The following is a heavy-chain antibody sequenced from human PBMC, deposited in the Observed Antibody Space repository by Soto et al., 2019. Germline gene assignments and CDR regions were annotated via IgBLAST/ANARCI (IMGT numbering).Heavy chain of an antibody. CDR1: GFTFSSYG. D-gene: IGHD2-15*01. Sequence: GGSLRLSCAASGFTFSSYGMHWVRQAPGKGLEWVAVIWYDGSNKYYADSVKGRFTISRDNSKNTLYLQMNSLRAEDTAVYYCAKEVAATLVHDAFDIWGQGTMVTVSS. J-gene: IGHJ3*02. V-gene: IGHV3-33*06. CDR2: IWYDGSNK. CDR3: AKEVAATLVHDAFDI.